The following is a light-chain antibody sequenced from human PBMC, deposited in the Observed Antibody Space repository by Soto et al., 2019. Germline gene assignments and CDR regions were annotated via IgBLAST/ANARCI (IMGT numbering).Light chain of an antibody. Sequence: DIQMTQSPSSLSASVGDRVTITCRASQSISSYLNWYQQKPGKAPKLLIYAASSLQSGVPSRFSGSGSGTDFTLTISSLQPEDFAIYYCQQSYSTPRFTFGPGPKVDIK. CDR1: QSISSY. J-gene: IGKJ3*01. V-gene: IGKV1-39*01. CDR2: AAS. CDR3: QQSYSTPRFT.